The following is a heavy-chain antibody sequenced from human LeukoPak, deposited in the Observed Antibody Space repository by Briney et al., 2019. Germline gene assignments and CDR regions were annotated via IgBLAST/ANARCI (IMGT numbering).Heavy chain of an antibody. V-gene: IGHV1-18*04. J-gene: IGHJ4*02. CDR3: ARLRITMVRGVIIGGDYFDY. Sequence: ASVKVSCKASGYTFTSYGISWERQAPGQGLEWMGWISAYNGNTNYAQKLQGRVTMTTDTSTSTAYMELRSLRSDDTAVYYCARLRITMVRGVIIGGDYFDYWGQGTLVTVSS. D-gene: IGHD3-10*01. CDR1: GYTFTSYG. CDR2: ISAYNGNT.